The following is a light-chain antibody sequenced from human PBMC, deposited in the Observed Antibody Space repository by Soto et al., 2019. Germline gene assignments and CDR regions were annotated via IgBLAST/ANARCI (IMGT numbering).Light chain of an antibody. CDR1: RSDVGSYDL. Sequence: QSALTQPASVSGSPGQSITISCSGTRSDVGSYDLVSWYQQHPGKAPKLMIYEVNKRPSGFSNRFSGSKSGNTASLTISGLQAEDEADYYCCSYAGSDNWAFGGGTKLTVL. CDR3: CSYAGSDNWA. CDR2: EVN. V-gene: IGLV2-23*02. J-gene: IGLJ3*02.